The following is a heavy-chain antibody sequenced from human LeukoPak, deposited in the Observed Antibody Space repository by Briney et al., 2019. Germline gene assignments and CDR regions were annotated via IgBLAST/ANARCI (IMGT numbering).Heavy chain of an antibody. D-gene: IGHD3-3*01. CDR2: IYHSGST. CDR1: GFTFSNAW. Sequence: GSLRLSCAASGFTFSNAWMSWVRQPPGKGLEWIGEIYHSGSTNYNPSLKSRVTISVDKSKNQFSLKLSSVTAADTAVYYCARVFEWLPRLGFDYWGQGTLVTVSS. J-gene: IGHJ4*02. CDR3: ARVFEWLPRLGFDY. V-gene: IGHV4-4*02.